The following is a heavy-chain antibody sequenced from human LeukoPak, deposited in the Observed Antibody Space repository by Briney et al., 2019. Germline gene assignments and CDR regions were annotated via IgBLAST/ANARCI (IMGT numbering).Heavy chain of an antibody. V-gene: IGHV4-59*01. D-gene: IGHD2-21*01. CDR2: IYYSGST. CDR1: GGSISSYY. J-gene: IGHJ6*03. Sequence: PSETLSLTRTVSGGSISSYYWSWIRQPPGKGLEWIGYIYYSGSTNYNPSLKSRVTISVDTSKNQFSLKLSSVTAADTAVYYCARMVRAYYYYMDVWGKGTTVTVSS. CDR3: ARMVRAYYYYMDV.